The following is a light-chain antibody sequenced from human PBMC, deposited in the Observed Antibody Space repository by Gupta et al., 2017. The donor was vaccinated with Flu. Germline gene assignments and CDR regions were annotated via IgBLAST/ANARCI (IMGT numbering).Light chain of an antibody. CDR2: EVT. Sequence: SVTISCTGTSSDVGGFNYVSWYQQHPGKAPKLLIYEVTKRPSGVPGRFSGSKSGNTASLTVSGLQAEDEADYYCSSYAGSDKDVFGTGTKVTVL. CDR3: SSYAGSDKDV. CDR1: SSDVGGFNY. V-gene: IGLV2-8*01. J-gene: IGLJ1*01.